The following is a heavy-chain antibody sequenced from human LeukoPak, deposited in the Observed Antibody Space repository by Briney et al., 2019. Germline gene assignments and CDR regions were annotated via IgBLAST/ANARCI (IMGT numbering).Heavy chain of an antibody. V-gene: IGHV4-61*02. D-gene: IGHD6-13*01. CDR2: IYTSGST. Sequence: PSQTLSLTCTVSGGSISSGSYYWSWIRQPAGKGLEWIGRIYTSGSTNYNPSLKSRVTISVDTSKDQFSLKLSSVTAADTAVYYCARHGSSSWFNYFDYWGQGTLVTVSS. CDR3: ARHGSSSWFNYFDY. CDR1: GGSISSGSYY. J-gene: IGHJ4*02.